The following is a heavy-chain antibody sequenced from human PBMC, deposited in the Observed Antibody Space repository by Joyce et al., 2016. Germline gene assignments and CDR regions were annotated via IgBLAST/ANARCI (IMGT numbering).Heavy chain of an antibody. Sequence: VPKGPGKGLEWVGHIKSKTDGGTKDYAAPVKGRFTISRDDSKNTLYLQMNSLKTEDTAVYYCTTDLIGYCTGGVCQLTYFDYWGQGTLVTVSS. CDR2: IKSKTDGGTK. D-gene: IGHD2-8*02. CDR3: TTDLIGYCTGGVCQLTYFDY. J-gene: IGHJ4*02. V-gene: IGHV3-15*01.